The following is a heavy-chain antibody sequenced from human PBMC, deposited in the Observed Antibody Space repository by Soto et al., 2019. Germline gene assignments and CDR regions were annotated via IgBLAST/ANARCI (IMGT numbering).Heavy chain of an antibody. CDR3: ARRVTGPTGDYMDV. J-gene: IGHJ6*03. Sequence: PGESLNLSCKGSGYSVTRYLMGWVRQMPGKGLEWMGIIYPGDSDTRYSPSFQGQVTISADKSISTAYLQWSSLKASDTAMYYCARRVTGPTGDYMDVWGKGTTVTVSS. D-gene: IGHD1-7*01. V-gene: IGHV5-51*01. CDR1: GYSVTRYL. CDR2: IYPGDSDT.